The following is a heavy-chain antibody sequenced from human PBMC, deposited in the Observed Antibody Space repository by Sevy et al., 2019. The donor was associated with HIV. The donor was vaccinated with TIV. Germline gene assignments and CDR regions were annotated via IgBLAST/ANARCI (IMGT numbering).Heavy chain of an antibody. V-gene: IGHV3-48*03. J-gene: IGHJ4*02. CDR3: ARDLPPSATTVAHFDY. D-gene: IGHD4-17*01. Sequence: GGSLRLSCAASGFMFSSYEMNRVRQAPWKGLEWILYISSSSSTIYYADSVKGRFTISRDNAKNSLYLQMNSLRTDDTAVYYCARDLPPSATTVAHFDYWGPGTLVTVSS. CDR1: GFMFSSYE. CDR2: ISSSSSTI.